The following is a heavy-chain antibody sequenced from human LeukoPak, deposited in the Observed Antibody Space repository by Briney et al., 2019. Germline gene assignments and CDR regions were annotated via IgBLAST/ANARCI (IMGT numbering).Heavy chain of an antibody. D-gene: IGHD6-13*01. Sequence: PGGSLRLSCAASGFTFSDYYMSWIRQAPGKGLEWVSDISSTSIYTNYADSVKGRFTISRDNAKNSLYLQMNSLRAEDTAVYYCAREDGYSSSWYSDYWGQRTLVTVSS. CDR1: GFTFSDYY. V-gene: IGHV3-11*05. CDR3: AREDGYSSSWYSDY. CDR2: ISSTSIYT. J-gene: IGHJ4*02.